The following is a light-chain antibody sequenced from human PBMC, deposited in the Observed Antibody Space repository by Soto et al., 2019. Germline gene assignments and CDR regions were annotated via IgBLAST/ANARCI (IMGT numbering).Light chain of an antibody. CDR2: GAS. Sequence: EIVLTQSPGTLSLSPGERATLSCRASQSVTSNYLTWYQQKPGQAPRLLLFGASSRPTGIPDRFSGSGSGTDFTITISRLEPEAFAVYYCQQYGSSPWTFGHGTRLEIK. V-gene: IGKV3-20*01. J-gene: IGKJ2*02. CDR3: QQYGSSPWT. CDR1: QSVTSNY.